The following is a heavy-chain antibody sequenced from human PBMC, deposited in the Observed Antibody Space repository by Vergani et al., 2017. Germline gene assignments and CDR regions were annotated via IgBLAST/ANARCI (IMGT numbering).Heavy chain of an antibody. V-gene: IGHV3-15*01. CDR2: IKSKTDGGTT. D-gene: IGHD2-21*02. CDR3: ARDGGGTAILSAFDI. CDR1: GFTFSNAW. Sequence: EVQLVESGGGLVKPGGSLRLSCAASGFTFSNAWMSWVRQAPGKGLEWVGRIKSKTDGGTTDYAAPVKGRFTISRDDSKNTLYLQMNSLRAEDTAVYYCARDGGGTAILSAFDIWGQGTMVTVSS. J-gene: IGHJ3*02.